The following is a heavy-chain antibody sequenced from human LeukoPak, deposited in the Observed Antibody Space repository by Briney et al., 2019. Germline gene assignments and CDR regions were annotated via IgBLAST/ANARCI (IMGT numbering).Heavy chain of an antibody. Sequence: SETLSLTCTVSGGSINNYYWSWIRQHPGKGLEWIGYIYYSGSTYYNPSLKSRVTISVDTSKNQFSLKLSSVTAADTAVYYCARDRGDSNYYYYYGMDVWGQGTTVTVSS. CDR3: ARDRGDSNYYYYYGMDV. J-gene: IGHJ6*02. CDR2: IYYSGST. D-gene: IGHD2-21*02. CDR1: GGSINNYY. V-gene: IGHV4-31*03.